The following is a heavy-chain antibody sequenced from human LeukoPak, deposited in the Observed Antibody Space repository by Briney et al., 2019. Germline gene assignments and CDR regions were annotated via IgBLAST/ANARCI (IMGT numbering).Heavy chain of an antibody. CDR3: ARDRVGSGWPRPFYFEF. CDR2: INVNTGAT. Sequence: ASVKVSRKPSGYTFTGYYLHWVRQAPGQALEWMGWINVNTGATFYAQTFQGRVTMSRDTSISTAYMDLSSLRSDDTAVYFCARDRVGSGWPRPFYFEFWGQGTLVTVSS. D-gene: IGHD6-19*01. CDR1: GYTFTGYY. J-gene: IGHJ4*02. V-gene: IGHV1-2*02.